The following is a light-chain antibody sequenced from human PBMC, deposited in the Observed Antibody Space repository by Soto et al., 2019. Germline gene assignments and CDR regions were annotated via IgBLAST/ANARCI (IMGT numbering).Light chain of an antibody. CDR3: SAHTTTSTLV. Sequence: QSALTQPASVSGSPGQSITISCTGTSNDVGGYNYVSWYQHHPGKAPKLMIYDVSNRPSGVSNRFSGSKSGNTASLTISGPQAEDEADYYCSAHTTTSTLVLGTGTKLTVL. CDR1: SNDVGGYNY. J-gene: IGLJ1*01. V-gene: IGLV2-14*03. CDR2: DVS.